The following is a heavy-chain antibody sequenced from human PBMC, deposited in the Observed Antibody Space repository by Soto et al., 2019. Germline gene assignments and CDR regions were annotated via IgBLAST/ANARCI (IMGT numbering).Heavy chain of an antibody. CDR1: VFTFISYG. CDR3: ARDPVDSSSWYLGYYYYGMDV. V-gene: IGHV3-33*01. D-gene: IGHD6-13*01. CDR2: IWYDGSNK. J-gene: IGHJ6*02. Sequence: GWSLRLSCASSVFTFISYGMHWVRQAPGKGLEWVAVIWYDGSNKYYAYSVKGRFTISRDNSKNTLYLQMNSLRAEDTAVYYCARDPVDSSSWYLGYYYYGMDVWGQGTTVTVSS.